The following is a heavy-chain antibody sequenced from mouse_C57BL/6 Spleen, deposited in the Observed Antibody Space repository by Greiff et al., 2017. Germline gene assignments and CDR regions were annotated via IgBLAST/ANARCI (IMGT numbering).Heavy chain of an antibody. CDR2: IWRGGST. CDR1: GFSLTSYG. D-gene: IGHD4-1*01. CDR3: AKNWEGPGYFDY. V-gene: IGHV2-5*01. J-gene: IGHJ2*01. Sequence: QVPLQQSGPGLVQPSQSLSITCTVSGFSLTSYGVHWVRQSPGKGLEWLGVIWRGGSTDYTAAFMSRLSITKDNSKCQVFFKMNSLHADVTAIYCCAKNWEGPGYFDYWGQGTTLAVSS.